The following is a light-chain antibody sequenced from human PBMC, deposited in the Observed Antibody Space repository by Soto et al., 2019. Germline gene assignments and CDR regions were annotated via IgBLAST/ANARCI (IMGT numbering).Light chain of an antibody. J-gene: IGKJ4*01. Sequence: EIVMTQSPATLSVSPGERATLSCRASQSISNKLAWYQQKPGQAPRLLIYGASTRATGIPARFSGSGSGTEFTLTITSLQSEDFAVYYCQEYNNWHPFTFGGGTKVEIK. CDR2: GAS. CDR3: QEYNNWHPFT. CDR1: QSISNK. V-gene: IGKV3-15*01.